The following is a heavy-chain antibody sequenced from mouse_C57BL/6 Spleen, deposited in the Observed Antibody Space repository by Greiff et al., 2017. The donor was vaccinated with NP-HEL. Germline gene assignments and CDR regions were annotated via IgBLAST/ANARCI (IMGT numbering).Heavy chain of an antibody. Sequence: EVQLVESGGGLVKPGGSLKLSCAASGFTFSDYGMHWVRQAPEKGLEWVAYISTGSSTIYYVDKVKGRFTISGDTAKNTLFLQLTSLRSVYTAMYDCSRDIITTVVAPFDYWGQGTTLTVSS. V-gene: IGHV5-17*01. CDR3: SRDIITTVVAPFDY. CDR1: GFTFSDYG. J-gene: IGHJ2*01. CDR2: ISTGSSTI. D-gene: IGHD1-1*01.